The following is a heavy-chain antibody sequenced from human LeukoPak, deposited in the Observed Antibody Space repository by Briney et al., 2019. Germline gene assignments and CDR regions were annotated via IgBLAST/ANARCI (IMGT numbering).Heavy chain of an antibody. CDR3: ARGFGELCSYFDY. CDR1: GGSISSYY. V-gene: IGHV4-39*07. J-gene: IGHJ4*02. D-gene: IGHD3-16*01. CDR2: IYYSGST. Sequence: SETLSLTCTVSGGSISSYYWGWIRQPPGKGLEWIGSIYYSGSTNYNPSLKSRVTISVDKSKNQFSLKLSSVTAADTAVYYCARGFGELCSYFDYWGQGTLVTVSS.